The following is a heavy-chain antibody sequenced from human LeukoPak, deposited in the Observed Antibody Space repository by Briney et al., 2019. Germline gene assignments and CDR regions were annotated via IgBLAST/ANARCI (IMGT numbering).Heavy chain of an antibody. V-gene: IGHV3-21*01. J-gene: IGHJ4*02. D-gene: IGHD2-15*01. CDR2: ISSSSSYI. CDR3: ARDPSIVVVVAEFDY. CDR1: GFTFSTYS. Sequence: GGSLRLSCAVSGFTFSTYSMNWVRQAPGKGLEWVSSISSSSSYIYYADSVKGRYTISRDNAKNSLYLQMNSLRAEDTAVYYCARDPSIVVVVAEFDYWGQGTLVTVSS.